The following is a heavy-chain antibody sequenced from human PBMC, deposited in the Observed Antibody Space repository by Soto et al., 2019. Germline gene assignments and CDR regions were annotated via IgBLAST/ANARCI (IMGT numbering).Heavy chain of an antibody. D-gene: IGHD3-22*01. Sequence: GGSLRLSCAASGFTFSDYYMSWIRQAPGKGLEWVSYISSSGSTIYYADSVKGRFTISRDNAKNSLYLQMNSLRAEDTAVYYCARGSSYYDSSGYYYFLGFEYWGQGTLVNVSS. CDR3: ARGSSYYDSSGYYYFLGFEY. J-gene: IGHJ4*02. CDR2: ISSSGSTI. V-gene: IGHV3-11*01. CDR1: GFTFSDYY.